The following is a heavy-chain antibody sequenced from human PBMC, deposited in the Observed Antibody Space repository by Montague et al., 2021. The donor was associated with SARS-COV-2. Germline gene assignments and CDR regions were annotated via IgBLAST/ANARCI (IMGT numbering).Heavy chain of an antibody. D-gene: IGHD3-16*01. Sequence: TLSPTCTVSGGSINSITYYWSWLRQPAGKALEWIGRIDSGGYYNYNPSLQSRITMSMYTSKNQFFLNMTSLTAAATAGYYCARVLGKVLDSWGPGTLVTVSS. CDR3: ARVLGKVLDS. J-gene: IGHJ5*01. CDR2: IDSGGYY. V-gene: IGHV4-61*02. CDR1: GGSINSITYY.